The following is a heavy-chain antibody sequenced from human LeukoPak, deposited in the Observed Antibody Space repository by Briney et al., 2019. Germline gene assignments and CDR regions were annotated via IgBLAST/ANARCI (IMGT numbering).Heavy chain of an antibody. Sequence: ASVKVSCKASGYTFTGYYMHWVRQAPGHGLEWMGWINPNSGGTNYAQTFQGRVTMTRDKSISTAYMELSRLRSDDTAVYYCARISLEPSSSWYGSPPYFDYWGQGTLVTVSS. D-gene: IGHD6-13*01. J-gene: IGHJ4*02. CDR3: ARISLEPSSSWYGSPPYFDY. CDR1: GYTFTGYY. CDR2: INPNSGGT. V-gene: IGHV1-2*02.